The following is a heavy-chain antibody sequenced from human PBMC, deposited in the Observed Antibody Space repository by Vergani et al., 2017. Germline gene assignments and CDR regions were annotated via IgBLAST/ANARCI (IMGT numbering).Heavy chain of an antibody. J-gene: IGHJ4*01. D-gene: IGHD2-15*01. CDR3: TRSECSGTTCYGHYFDL. V-gene: IGHV3-66*02. Sequence: EMQLVESGGGLVKPGGSLRVSCAASGFTFSSYTMNWVRQAPGKGLEWVSVIKSDGRTSYAESVRGRFTISRDTSRNAVYLQMNILRVEDTGVYYCTRSECSGTTCYGHYFDLWGHGILVTVSS. CDR2: IKSDGRT. CDR1: GFTFSSYT.